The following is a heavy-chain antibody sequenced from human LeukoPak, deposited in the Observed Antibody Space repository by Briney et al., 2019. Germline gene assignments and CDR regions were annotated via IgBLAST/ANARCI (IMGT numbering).Heavy chain of an antibody. Sequence: ASVKVSCKASGYTFTGYYMHWVRQAPGQGLEWMGWINPNSGGTNYAQKFQGRVTMTSYRSISTAYMELSRLRSDDTAAYYCARDPDDYGDDGWFDPWGQGTLVTVSS. CDR2: INPNSGGT. J-gene: IGHJ5*02. V-gene: IGHV1-2*02. D-gene: IGHD4-17*01. CDR1: GYTFTGYY. CDR3: ARDPDDYGDDGWFDP.